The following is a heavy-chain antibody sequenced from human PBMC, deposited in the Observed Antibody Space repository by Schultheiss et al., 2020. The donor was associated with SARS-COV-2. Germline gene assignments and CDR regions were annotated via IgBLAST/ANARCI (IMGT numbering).Heavy chain of an antibody. CDR1: GYSISSGDY. Sequence: SETLSLTCAVSGYSISSGDYWGWIRQPPGKGLEWMGSIYHSGSTYYNPSLKSRVTISVDKSKNQFSLKLSSVTAADTAVYCCARVGVFAPYYGMDVWGQGTTVTVSS. J-gene: IGHJ6*02. CDR3: ARVGVFAPYYGMDV. D-gene: IGHD3-3*01. V-gene: IGHV4-38-2*01. CDR2: IYHSGST.